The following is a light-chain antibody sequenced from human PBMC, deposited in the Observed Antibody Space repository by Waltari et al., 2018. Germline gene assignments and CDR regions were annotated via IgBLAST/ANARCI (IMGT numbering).Light chain of an antibody. J-gene: IGLJ3*02. Sequence: SYVLTQPPSVSVAPGQTARIPCGGDNIESQTVHWYQQNPGQAPLLVVFDNADRPSGIPERFSGSNSGNTATLTITRVEVGDEADFYCQVCDTATDHWVFGGGTKLTVL. V-gene: IGLV3-21*02. CDR3: QVCDTATDHWV. CDR1: NIESQT. CDR2: DNA.